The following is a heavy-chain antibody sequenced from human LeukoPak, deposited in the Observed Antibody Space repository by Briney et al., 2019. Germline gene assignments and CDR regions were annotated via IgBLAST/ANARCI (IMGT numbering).Heavy chain of an antibody. D-gene: IGHD3-16*01. CDR1: GYSISSGYY. Sequence: SETLSLTCNVSGYSISSGYYWARIRQAPGKGLEWIGSIYHSGYTHYNPSLKGRVTIPVDTSKNDFSLKLSSVAAADTAIYYCARDMNPTHYFDYWGQGTLVTVSS. CDR2: IYHSGYT. CDR3: ARDMNPTHYFDY. J-gene: IGHJ4*02. V-gene: IGHV4-38-2*02.